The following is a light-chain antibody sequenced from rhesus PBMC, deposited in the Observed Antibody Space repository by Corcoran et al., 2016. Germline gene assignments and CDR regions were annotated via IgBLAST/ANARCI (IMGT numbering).Light chain of an antibody. CDR3: QKYSSSPFT. V-gene: IGKV3-53*01. Sequence: QVELTQSPATLSLSPGERATLSCRASQRVRHYLAWYQQKPGQAPKLLIYGASNRATRIPDRFSGSGSGTYFTLTINSLEPEDSAVYYCQKYSSSPFTFGPGTKLDI. CDR2: GAS. CDR1: QRVRHY. J-gene: IGKJ3*01.